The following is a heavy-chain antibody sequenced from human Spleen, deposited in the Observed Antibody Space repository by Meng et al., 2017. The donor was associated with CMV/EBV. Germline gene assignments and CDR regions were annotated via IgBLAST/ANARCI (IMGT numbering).Heavy chain of an antibody. CDR1: GYTFTSYY. V-gene: IGHV1-46*01. J-gene: IGHJ5*02. D-gene: IGHD3-3*01. CDR3: ARESLSPSYGGLERLSRNAGWFDP. CDR2: INPSGGST. Sequence: ASVKVSCKASGYTFTSYYMHWVCQAPGQGLEWMGIINPSGGSTSYAQKFQGRVTMTRDTSTSTVYMELSSLRSEDTAVYYCARESLSPSYGGLERLSRNAGWFDPWGQGTLVTVSS.